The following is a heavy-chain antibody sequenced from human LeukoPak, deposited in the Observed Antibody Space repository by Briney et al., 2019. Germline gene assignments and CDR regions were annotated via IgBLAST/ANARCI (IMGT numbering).Heavy chain of an antibody. CDR3: ARDRQQPRAAPGNYYYYMDV. D-gene: IGHD6-13*01. CDR1: GGSFSGYY. V-gene: IGHV4-59*01. J-gene: IGHJ6*03. Sequence: PSETLSLTCAVYGGSFSGYYWSWIRQPPGKGLEWIGYIYYSGSTNYNPSLKSRVTISVDTSKNQFSLKLSSVTAADTAVYYCARDRQQPRAAPGNYYYYMDVWGKGTTVTVSS. CDR2: IYYSGST.